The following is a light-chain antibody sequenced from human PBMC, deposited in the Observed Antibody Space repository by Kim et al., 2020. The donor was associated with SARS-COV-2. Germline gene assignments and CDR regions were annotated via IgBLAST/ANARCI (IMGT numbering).Light chain of an antibody. V-gene: IGLV8-61*01. J-gene: IGLJ3*02. Sequence: QTVVTQEPSFSVSPGGTVTLTCGLSSGPVSTSYYPSWYQQTPGQAPRTLIYSTNSRSSGVPDRLSGSILGNKAALTITGAQADDESDYYCVLDMGGGISVFGGGTQLTVL. CDR2: STN. CDR3: VLDMGGGISV. CDR1: SGPVSTSYY.